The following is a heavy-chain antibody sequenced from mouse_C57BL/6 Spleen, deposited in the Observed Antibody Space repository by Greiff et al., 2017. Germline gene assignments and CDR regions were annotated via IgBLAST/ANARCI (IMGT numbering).Heavy chain of an antibody. CDR2: IDPETGGT. Sequence: VQLQQSGAELVRPGASVTLSCTASGYTFTDYEMHWVKQTPVPGLEWIGAIDPETGGTAYNQKFKGKAILTADKSSSTAYMELHSLTSKDSAVYYCTRRIITAVVDPFDYWGQGTTLTVSS. CDR3: TRRIITAVVDPFDY. CDR1: GYTFTDYE. J-gene: IGHJ2*01. D-gene: IGHD1-1*01. V-gene: IGHV1-15*01.